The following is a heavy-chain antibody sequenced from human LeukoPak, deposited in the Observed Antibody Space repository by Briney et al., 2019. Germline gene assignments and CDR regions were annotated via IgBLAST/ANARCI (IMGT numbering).Heavy chain of an antibody. CDR3: ARGRGDPTVYYYMDV. CDR1: GDSISSGSYY. J-gene: IGHJ6*03. V-gene: IGHV4-61*02. CDR2: IHIRGTT. D-gene: IGHD4-17*01. Sequence: SETLSLTCTVSGDSISSGSYYWSWIRQPAGKGLEWIGRIHIRGTTNYNPSLKSRVTISVDKSKNQFSLKLSSVTAADTAVYYCARGRGDPTVYYYMDVWGKGATVTISS.